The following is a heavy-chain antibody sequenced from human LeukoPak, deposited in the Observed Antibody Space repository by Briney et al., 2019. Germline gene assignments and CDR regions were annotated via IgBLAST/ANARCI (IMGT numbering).Heavy chain of an antibody. V-gene: IGHV3-23*01. J-gene: IGHJ4*02. CDR2: ISGSGDGT. CDR1: GFTFSSYA. Sequence: GGSLRLSCAASGFTFSSYAMSWVRQAPGKGLEWVSTISGSGDGTYYADSVKGRFTISRDNSKKTLFLQMNSLRAEDTAVYYCAKDLAPAAYWGQGTLVTVSS. D-gene: IGHD2-2*01. CDR3: AKDLAPAAY.